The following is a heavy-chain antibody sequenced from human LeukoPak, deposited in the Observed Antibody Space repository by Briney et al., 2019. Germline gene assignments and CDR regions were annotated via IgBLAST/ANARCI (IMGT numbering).Heavy chain of an antibody. V-gene: IGHV3-30*04. CDR1: GFTFSSYA. D-gene: IGHD2-2*01. J-gene: IGHJ3*02. Sequence: GGSLRLSCAASGFTFSSYAIHWVRQAPGKGLEWVAVISFDGSNKYYADSVKGRFSISRDNSKNTLYLQMNSLRAEDTAVYYCAREYCSSTSCYDVFDIWGQGTMVTVSS. CDR2: ISFDGSNK. CDR3: AREYCSSTSCYDVFDI.